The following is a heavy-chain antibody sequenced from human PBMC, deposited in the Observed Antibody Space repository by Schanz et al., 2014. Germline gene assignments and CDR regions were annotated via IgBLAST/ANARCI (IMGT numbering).Heavy chain of an antibody. J-gene: IGHJ4*02. V-gene: IGHV3-13*05. D-gene: IGHD1-26*01. CDR1: GFTFSNYD. Sequence: EVQLVESGGGLVQPGGSLRLSCAASGFTFSNYDMHWVRQAIGKGLEWVSGIGPASDPYYAGSVKGRFTITRENGKNSLYLQMNSLRHEDTAVYYCAKYGGEVGGSFDYWGQGTLVTVSS. CDR2: IGPASDP. CDR3: AKYGGEVGGSFDY.